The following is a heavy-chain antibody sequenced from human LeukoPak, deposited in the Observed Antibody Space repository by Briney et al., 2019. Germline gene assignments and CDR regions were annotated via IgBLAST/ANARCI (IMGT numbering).Heavy chain of an antibody. CDR2: IHDSGTT. J-gene: IGHJ2*01. Sequence: SETLSLTCTVSGGSNNIYYWTWIRQPPGKGLEWLGYIHDSGTTHYNPSLKSRVSISIDTSKNQFSLKLSSVTAADTAVYYCAKTNFDSSGWGYFDLWGRGTLVTVSS. V-gene: IGHV4-59*01. CDR1: GGSNNIYY. CDR3: AKTNFDSSGWGYFDL. D-gene: IGHD3-22*01.